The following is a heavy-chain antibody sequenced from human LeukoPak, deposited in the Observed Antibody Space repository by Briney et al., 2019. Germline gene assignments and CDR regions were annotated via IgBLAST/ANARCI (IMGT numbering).Heavy chain of an antibody. CDR2: IYTSGST. CDR1: GGSISSYY. J-gene: IGHJ6*03. D-gene: IGHD5-18*01. CDR3: ARDSGYSYGYDYYYMDV. Sequence: SETLSLTCTVSGGSISSYYWSWIRQPAGKGLERIGRIYTSGSTNYNPSLKSRVTMSVDTSKNQFSLKLSSVTAADTAVYYCARDSGYSYGYDYYYMDVWGKGTTVTVSS. V-gene: IGHV4-4*07.